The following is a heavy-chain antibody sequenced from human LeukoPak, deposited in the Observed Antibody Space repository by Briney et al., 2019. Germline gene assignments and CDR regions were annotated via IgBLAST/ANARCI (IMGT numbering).Heavy chain of an antibody. CDR2: IKQDGSEK. D-gene: IGHD2-15*01. Sequence: GGSLRLSCAASGFTFSSYWMSWVRQAPGKGLEWVANIKQDGSEKYYVDSVKGRFTISRDNAKNSLYLQMNSLRVEDTAVYYCASSGYCSGGSRYGIDYWGQGTLVTVSS. CDR1: GFTFSSYW. V-gene: IGHV3-7*01. J-gene: IGHJ4*02. CDR3: ASSGYCSGGSRYGIDY.